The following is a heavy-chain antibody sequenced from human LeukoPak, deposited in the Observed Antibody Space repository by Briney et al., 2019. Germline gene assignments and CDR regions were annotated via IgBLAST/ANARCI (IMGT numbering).Heavy chain of an antibody. CDR1: GFTFSNYG. CDR2: IKQDGSEK. CDR3: ARGHVWFDP. Sequence: PGGSLRLSCAASGFTFSNYGMTWVRQAPGKGLEWVANIKQDGSEKYYVDSVKGRFTISRDNAKNSLYLQMNSLRAEDMAVYYCARGHVWFDPWGQGTLVTASS. J-gene: IGHJ5*02. V-gene: IGHV3-7*05.